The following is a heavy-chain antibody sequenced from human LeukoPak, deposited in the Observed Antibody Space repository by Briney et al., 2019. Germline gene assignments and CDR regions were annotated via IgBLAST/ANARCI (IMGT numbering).Heavy chain of an antibody. CDR3: AKDIGYSVYDLRGIDY. V-gene: IGHV3-74*01. D-gene: IGHD5/OR15-5a*01. CDR2: INADGSST. J-gene: IGHJ4*02. CDR1: GFTFSSYW. Sequence: GGSLRLSCAASGFTFSSYWMHWVRQAPGKGLVWVSRINADGSSTTYADSVMGRFTISRDNAKNTLYLQMNSLRAEDMALYYCAKDIGYSVYDLRGIDYWGQGTLVIVSS.